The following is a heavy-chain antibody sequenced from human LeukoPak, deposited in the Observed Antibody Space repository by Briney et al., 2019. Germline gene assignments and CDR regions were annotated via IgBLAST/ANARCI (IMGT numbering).Heavy chain of an antibody. Sequence: PSETLSLTCTVSGGSISSYYWSWIRQPPGKGLEWIGYIYYSGSTKYNPSLKSRVTISVDTSKNQFSLKLSSVTAADTAVYYCARDGVWGSYRPGAFDIWGQGTMVTVSS. V-gene: IGHV4-59*01. D-gene: IGHD3-16*02. CDR1: GGSISSYY. CDR3: ARDGVWGSYRPGAFDI. J-gene: IGHJ3*02. CDR2: IYYSGST.